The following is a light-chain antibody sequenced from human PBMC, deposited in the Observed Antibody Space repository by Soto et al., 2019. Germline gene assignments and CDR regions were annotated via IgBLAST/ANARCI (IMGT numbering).Light chain of an antibody. J-gene: IGLJ2*01. V-gene: IGLV2-8*01. CDR2: EVN. Sequence: QSALTQPPSASGSPGQSVTISCTGTSSDVGGYTYVSWYQQHPGKVPNLMIYEVNKRPSGVPDRFSGSKSGNTASLTVSGLQAEDEADYYCSSYGGYNNFVVFGGGTKLTVL. CDR1: SSDVGGYTY. CDR3: SSYGGYNNFVV.